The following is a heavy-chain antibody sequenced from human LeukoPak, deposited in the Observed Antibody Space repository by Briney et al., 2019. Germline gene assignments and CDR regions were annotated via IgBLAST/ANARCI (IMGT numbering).Heavy chain of an antibody. J-gene: IGHJ4*02. Sequence: SVKVSCKASGGTFSSYAISWVRQAPGQGLEWMGRIIPILGIANYAQKFQGRVTITADKSTSTAYMELSSLRSEDTAVYYCASLAAAGTGLFDYWGQGTLVTVSS. CDR3: ASLAAAGTGLFDY. CDR2: IIPILGIA. CDR1: GGTFSSYA. V-gene: IGHV1-69*04. D-gene: IGHD6-13*01.